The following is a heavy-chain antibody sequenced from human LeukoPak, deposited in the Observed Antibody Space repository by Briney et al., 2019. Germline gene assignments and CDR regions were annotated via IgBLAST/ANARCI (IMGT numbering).Heavy chain of an antibody. CDR3: AGGSGWITGD. D-gene: IGHD1-14*01. Sequence: GGSLRLSCAASGFTFTTYAMGWVRQAPGKGLEWVSSIKGGGGDPFYADSVKGRFTISRDNSKNTLFLQLNSLRAEDSAVYYCAGGSGWITGDWGHGTLVTVSS. V-gene: IGHV3-23*01. CDR1: GFTFTTYA. CDR2: IKGGGGDP. J-gene: IGHJ4*01.